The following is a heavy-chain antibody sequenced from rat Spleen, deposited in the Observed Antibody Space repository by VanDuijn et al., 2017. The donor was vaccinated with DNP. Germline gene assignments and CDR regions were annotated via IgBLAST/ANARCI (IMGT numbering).Heavy chain of an antibody. CDR1: GFIISDYY. Sequence: EVQLVEAGGGLVQPGRSLKLSCAASGFIISDYYMAWVRQAPTKGLEWVAYINYDGGSTYYRDSVKGRFTISRDNAKSSLYLQMDSLRSEDTATYYCTTLNYGNYDYWGQGVMVTVSS. D-gene: IGHD1-3*01. V-gene: IGHV5-20*01. CDR2: INYDGGST. CDR3: TTLNYGNYDY. J-gene: IGHJ2*01.